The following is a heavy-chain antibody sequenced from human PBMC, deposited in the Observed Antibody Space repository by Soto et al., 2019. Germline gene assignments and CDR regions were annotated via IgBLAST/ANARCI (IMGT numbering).Heavy chain of an antibody. J-gene: IGHJ5*02. D-gene: IGHD1-1*01. CDR3: ARASGKLERHRQMFDP. V-gene: IGHV3-21*01. CDR2: ISSSSSYI. CDR1: GFTFSSYS. Sequence: EVQLVESGGGLVKPGGSLRLSCAASGFTFSSYSMNWVRQAPGKGLEWVSSISSSSSYIYYADSVKGRFTISRDNAKNSLYLQMNSLRAEDTAVYYCARASGKLERHRQMFDPWGQGTLVTVSS.